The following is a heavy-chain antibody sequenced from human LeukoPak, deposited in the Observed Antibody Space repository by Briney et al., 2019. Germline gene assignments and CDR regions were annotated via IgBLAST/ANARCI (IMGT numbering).Heavy chain of an antibody. J-gene: IGHJ5*02. D-gene: IGHD1-7*01. CDR1: GGSITSGTYY. CDR3: ARGGVTGTTNWFDP. CDR2: IKTSGTT. V-gene: IGHV4-61*09. Sequence: KPSETLSLTCTVSGGSITSGTYYWTWIRQPAGKALEWVGYIKTSGTTDYNPSLKSRVAISVDTSKNQFSLKMSSVTAADTAVYYCARGGVTGTTNWFDPWGRRILVTVSS.